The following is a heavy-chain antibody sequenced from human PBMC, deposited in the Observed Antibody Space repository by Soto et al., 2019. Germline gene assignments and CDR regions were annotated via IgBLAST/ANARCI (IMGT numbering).Heavy chain of an antibody. J-gene: IGHJ4*02. CDR3: ARVLYCSGGSCYAAPFDY. CDR1: GYTFTSYG. D-gene: IGHD2-15*01. Sequence: QVQLVQSGAEVKKPGATVKVSCKASGYTFTSYGISWVRQAPGQGLEWMGWISAYNGNTNYAQKLQGRVTMTTDTSTSTAYMELRSLRSDDTAVYYCARVLYCSGGSCYAAPFDYWGQGTLVTVSS. CDR2: ISAYNGNT. V-gene: IGHV1-18*01.